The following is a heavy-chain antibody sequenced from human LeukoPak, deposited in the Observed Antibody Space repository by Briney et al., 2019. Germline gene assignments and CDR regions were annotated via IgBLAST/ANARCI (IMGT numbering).Heavy chain of an antibody. V-gene: IGHV3-33*01. CDR2: IWYDGSNK. D-gene: IGHD2-15*01. J-gene: IGHJ4*02. CDR3: ASTHCSGGSCYPYYFDY. CDR1: GFTFSSYG. Sequence: SGGSLRLSCAASGFTFSSYGMHWVRRAPGKGLEWVAVIWYDGSNKYYAVSVKGRFTISRDNYKNTLYLQMNSLRGEDTAVYYCASTHCSGGSCYPYYFDYWGQGTLVTVSS.